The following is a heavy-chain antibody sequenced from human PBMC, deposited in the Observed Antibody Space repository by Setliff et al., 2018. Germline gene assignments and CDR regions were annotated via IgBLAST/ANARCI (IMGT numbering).Heavy chain of an antibody. CDR2: ISNSGGMF. CDR1: SYS. CDR3: SRDLQGSGDYVVDY. J-gene: IGHJ4*02. V-gene: IGHV3-21*01. Sequence: SYSMTWVRQAPGKGLEWVSTISNSGGMFYYADSVKGRFTISRDNAKNSLYLQMNSLRVEDTAVYYCSRDLQGSGDYVVDYWGQGTLVTVSS. D-gene: IGHD4-17*01.